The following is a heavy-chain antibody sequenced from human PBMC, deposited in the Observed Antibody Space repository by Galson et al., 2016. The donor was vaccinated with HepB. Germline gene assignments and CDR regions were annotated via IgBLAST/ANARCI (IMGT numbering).Heavy chain of an antibody. CDR2: ISSSSSTL. J-gene: IGHJ4*02. CDR3: ARALPYTVVPDY. CDR1: GFTFSSYS. Sequence: SLRLSCAASGFTFSSYSMNWVRQAPGKGLEWVSYISSSSSTLYYADSVKGRFTISRDNAKNSLYLQMNSLRAEDTAVYYCARALPYTVVPDYWGQGTLVTVST. V-gene: IGHV3-48*01. D-gene: IGHD2-2*02.